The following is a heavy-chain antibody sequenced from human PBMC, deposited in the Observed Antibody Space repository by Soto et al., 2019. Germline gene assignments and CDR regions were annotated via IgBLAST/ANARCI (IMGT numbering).Heavy chain of an antibody. D-gene: IGHD5-12*01. CDR2: ISSNGGTT. J-gene: IGHJ4*02. CDR3: ARGAGGVATIIDYFDY. V-gene: IGHV3-64*02. CDR1: GFTFSSNH. Sequence: GGSLRLSCAASGFTFSSNHMHWVRQAPGEGLEYVSAISSNGGTTYYAESVKGRFTITRDNSKNTLYLQMGSLRAEDMAVYYCARGAGGVATIIDYFDYWGQGTLVTVSS.